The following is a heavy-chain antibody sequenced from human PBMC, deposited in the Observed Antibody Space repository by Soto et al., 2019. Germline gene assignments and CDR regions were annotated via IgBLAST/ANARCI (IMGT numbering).Heavy chain of an antibody. CDR1: NGSISSSNW. D-gene: IGHD6-19*01. CDR3: ARAVAGLDFDY. CDR2: IYHTGST. J-gene: IGHJ4*02. V-gene: IGHV4-4*02. Sequence: HVQLQESGPGLVKPSGTLSLTCAVSNGSISSSNWWNWVRQPPGMELEWIGEIYHTGSTNYNPSLKSRVTISVDKSKNQFSLRRNSVTAADTAVYYCARAVAGLDFDYWGQGTLVTVSS.